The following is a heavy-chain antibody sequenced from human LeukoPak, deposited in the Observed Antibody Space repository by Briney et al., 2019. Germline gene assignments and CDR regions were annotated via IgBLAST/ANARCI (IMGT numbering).Heavy chain of an antibody. CDR3: ARGYSSSSQFGY. CDR1: GGSISSYY. CDR2: IYSSGST. Sequence: SETLSLICTVSGGSISSYYWSWIRQPAGKGLEWIGRIYSSGSTNYNPSLKSRVTMSVDTSKNQFSLKLSSVTAADTAVYHCARGYSSSSQFGYWGQGTPVTVSS. V-gene: IGHV4-4*07. J-gene: IGHJ4*02. D-gene: IGHD6-6*01.